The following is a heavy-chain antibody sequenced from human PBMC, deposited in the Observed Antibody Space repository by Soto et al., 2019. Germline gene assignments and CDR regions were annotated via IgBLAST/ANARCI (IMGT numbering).Heavy chain of an antibody. CDR2: ISGSGGST. CDR3: AKDRNYYGSGPSNWFDP. V-gene: IGHV3-23*01. J-gene: IGHJ5*02. Sequence: EVQLLESGGGLVQPGGSLRLSCAASEFTFSSYAMSWVRQAPGKGLEWVSTISGSGGSTFYADSVKGRFTISRDNSRHMVHLQMNSLKAEDTAAYYCAKDRNYYGSGPSNWFDPWGQGTLVTVSS. CDR1: EFTFSSYA. D-gene: IGHD3-10*01.